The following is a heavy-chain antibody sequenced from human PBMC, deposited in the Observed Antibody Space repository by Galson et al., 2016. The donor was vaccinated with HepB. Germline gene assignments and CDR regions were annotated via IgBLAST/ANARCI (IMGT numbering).Heavy chain of an antibody. V-gene: IGHV3-21*01. CDR3: AKDPSPRRRVVVVTAIN. D-gene: IGHD2-21*02. J-gene: IGHJ4*02. Sequence: SLRLSCAASGFTFNTYSMNWVRQAPGKGLEWVSSISGTSTYIYYADSVKGRFTISRDNAKNSLYLQMDSLRDEDTAIYYCAKDPSPRRRVVVVTAINWGLGTLVTVSS. CDR1: GFTFNTYS. CDR2: ISGTSTYI.